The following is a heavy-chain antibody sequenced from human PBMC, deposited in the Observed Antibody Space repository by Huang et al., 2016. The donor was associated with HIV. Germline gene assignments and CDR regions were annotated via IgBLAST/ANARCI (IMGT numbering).Heavy chain of an antibody. CDR2: IVDEGMNK. Sequence: QEHLVESGGGVVQPGGSLRLSCEASGFTFSNFGMHWVRQAPGKGLEGVAFIVDEGMNKYHSDSVKGRFSISRDNSKNTLYLQINSLRPEDTGVYFCAREHRTSFYYFMDVWGKGTTVTVSS. V-gene: IGHV3-30*02. D-gene: IGHD1-26*01. CDR3: AREHRTSFYYFMDV. CDR1: GFTFSNFG. J-gene: IGHJ6*03.